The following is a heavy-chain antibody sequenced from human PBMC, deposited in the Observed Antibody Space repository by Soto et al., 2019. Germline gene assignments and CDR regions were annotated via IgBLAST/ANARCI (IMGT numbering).Heavy chain of an antibody. CDR1: GFTFSSYA. CDR2: ISYDGSNK. CDR3: ARDRGIVVRSDLVY. V-gene: IGHV3-30-3*01. D-gene: IGHD6-19*01. J-gene: IGHJ4*02. Sequence: QVQLVESGGGVVQPGRSLRLSCAASGFTFSSYAMHWVRQAPGKGLEWVAVISYDGSNKYYADSVKGRFTISRDNSKNKRYLQMNSLRAEDTAVYYCARDRGIVVRSDLVYWGQGTLVTGSS.